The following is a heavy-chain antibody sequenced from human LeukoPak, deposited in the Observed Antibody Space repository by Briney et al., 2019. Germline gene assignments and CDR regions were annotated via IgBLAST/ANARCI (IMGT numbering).Heavy chain of an antibody. J-gene: IGHJ4*02. Sequence: LSLTCTVSGGSVSSGSYYWSWVRQAPGKGLEWVGRSKNKANSYITQYAAFVQGRFTISRDDSKNSLYLQINSLKTEDTAVYYCARDDGGQGDYWGQGALVTVSS. V-gene: IGHV3-72*01. CDR2: SKNKANSYIT. CDR1: GGSVSSGSYY. CDR3: ARDDGGQGDY. D-gene: IGHD2-15*01.